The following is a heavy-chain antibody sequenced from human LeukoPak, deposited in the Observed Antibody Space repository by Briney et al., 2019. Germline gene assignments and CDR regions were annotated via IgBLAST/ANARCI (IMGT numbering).Heavy chain of an antibody. J-gene: IGHJ4*02. CDR2: IYYSGST. D-gene: IGHD2-2*01. CDR3: ARVGGVVVPAAIGGADPVDY. CDR1: GGSISSGDYY. Sequence: SQTLSLTCTVSGGSISSGDYYWSWIRQPPGKGLEWIGYIYYSGSTYYNPSLKSRVTISVDTSKNQFSLKLSSVTAADTAVYYCARVGGVVVPAAIGGADPVDYWGQGTLVTVSS. V-gene: IGHV4-30-4*01.